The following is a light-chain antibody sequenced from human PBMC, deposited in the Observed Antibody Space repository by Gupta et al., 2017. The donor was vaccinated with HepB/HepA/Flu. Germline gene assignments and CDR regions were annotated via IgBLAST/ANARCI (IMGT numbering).Light chain of an antibody. J-gene: IGKJ2*02. Sequence: IQMTQSPSTLSASVGDGVTITFRASQSISSWLAWYQQKPGKAPKLLIYKASSLESGVPARFSGSGSGTEFTLTISSLQPDDFATYYCQQDNSSSGTFGQGTKVDIK. V-gene: IGKV1-5*03. CDR3: QQDNSSSGT. CDR2: KAS. CDR1: QSISSW.